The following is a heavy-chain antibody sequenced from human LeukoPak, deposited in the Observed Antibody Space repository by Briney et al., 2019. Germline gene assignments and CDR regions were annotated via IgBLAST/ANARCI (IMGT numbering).Heavy chain of an antibody. CDR2: ISYDGSNK. J-gene: IGHJ4*02. CDR1: GFTFSTYA. V-gene: IGHV3-30-3*01. D-gene: IGHD3-22*01. Sequence: GRSLRLSCAASGFTFSTYAMHWVRQAPGKGLEWVAVISYDGSNKYYADSVKGRFTISRDNSDNTLYLQMNSLRPEDTALYYCARTPYYDSSGYAFDHWGQGPLVTVSS. CDR3: ARTPYYDSSGYAFDH.